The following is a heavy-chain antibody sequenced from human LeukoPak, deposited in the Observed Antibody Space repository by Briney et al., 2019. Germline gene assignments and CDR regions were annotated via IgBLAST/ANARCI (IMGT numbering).Heavy chain of an antibody. V-gene: IGHV1-18*04. CDR2: ISAYNGNT. CDR3: AREYCSGGSCYKHRWFDP. Sequence: ASVKVSCKASDYTFTSYGISWVRQAPGQGLEWMGWISAYNGNTNYAQKLQGRVTMTTDTSTSTAYMELRSLRSDDTAVYYCAREYCSGGSCYKHRWFDPWGQGTLVTVSS. CDR1: DYTFTSYG. J-gene: IGHJ5*02. D-gene: IGHD2-15*01.